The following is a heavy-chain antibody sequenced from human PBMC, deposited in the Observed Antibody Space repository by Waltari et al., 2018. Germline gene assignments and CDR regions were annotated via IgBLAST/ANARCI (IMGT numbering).Heavy chain of an antibody. J-gene: IGHJ4*02. CDR1: GFVVTENY. Sequence: EVQLVESGGGLVQAGGSLRLACATSGFVVTENYVSRVRQAPGKGLEWVSVLQSGGEPLYSASVRGRFTFSRDDSKGTFYLQMTNLRVEDTAMYYCARHFRGVLGSYFDYLDYWGQGTLVTVSS. CDR2: LQSGGEP. V-gene: IGHV3-53*01. D-gene: IGHD3-10*01. CDR3: ARHFRGVLGSYFDYLDY.